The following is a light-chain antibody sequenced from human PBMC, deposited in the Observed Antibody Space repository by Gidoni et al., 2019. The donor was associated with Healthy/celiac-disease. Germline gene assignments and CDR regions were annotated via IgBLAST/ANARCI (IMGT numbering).Light chain of an antibody. CDR3: QQSYSTPIT. Sequence: DIQMTQSPSSLSASVGDRVTITGRASQSSSSYVNWYQQKPGKAPKLLIYAASSLQSGVPSRFSGSGSGTDFTLTIRSLQPEDFATYYCQQSYSTPITFGGGTKVEIK. V-gene: IGKV1-39*01. CDR2: AAS. CDR1: QSSSSY. J-gene: IGKJ4*01.